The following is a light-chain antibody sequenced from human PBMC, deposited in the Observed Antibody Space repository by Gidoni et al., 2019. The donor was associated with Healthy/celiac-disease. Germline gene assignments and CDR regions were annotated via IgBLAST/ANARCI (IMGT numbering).Light chain of an antibody. CDR2: TLS. CDR1: QSLLDSDDGNTY. Sequence: DIVMTQTPLSLPVTPGEPASISCRSSQSLLDSDDGNTYLDWYLQKPGQSPQRLIYTLSSRASGVPDRFSGSGSGTDFTLKISRVEAEDVGVYYCMQRIEFPYTFGQGTKLEIK. J-gene: IGKJ2*01. CDR3: MQRIEFPYT. V-gene: IGKV2-40*01.